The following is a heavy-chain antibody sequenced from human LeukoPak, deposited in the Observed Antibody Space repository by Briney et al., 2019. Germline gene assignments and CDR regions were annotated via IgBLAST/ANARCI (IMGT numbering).Heavy chain of an antibody. Sequence: GGSLKLSRAASGFTFSSYAMSWVRQAPGEGLEWVSAISGSGGSTYYADSVKGRFTISRDNSKNTLYLQMNSLRAEDTAVYYCAKDAGKILRYFDSTVWGQGTLVTVSS. CDR3: AKDAGKILRYFDSTV. V-gene: IGHV3-23*01. CDR1: GFTFSSYA. J-gene: IGHJ4*02. CDR2: ISGSGGST. D-gene: IGHD3-9*01.